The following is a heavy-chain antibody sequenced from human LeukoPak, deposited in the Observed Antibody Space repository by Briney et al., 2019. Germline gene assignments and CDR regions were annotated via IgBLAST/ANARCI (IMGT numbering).Heavy chain of an antibody. V-gene: IGHV4-39*01. D-gene: IGHD6-19*01. CDR3: ARRFGSGWFPRGFDY. CDR1: VGSISSSSYY. Sequence: SETLSLTCTVSVGSISSSSYYWGWIRQPPGKGLEWIGSIYYSGSTYYNPSLKSRVTISVDTSKNQFSLKLSSVTAADTAVYYCARRFGSGWFPRGFDYWGQGTLVTVSS. CDR2: IYYSGST. J-gene: IGHJ4*02.